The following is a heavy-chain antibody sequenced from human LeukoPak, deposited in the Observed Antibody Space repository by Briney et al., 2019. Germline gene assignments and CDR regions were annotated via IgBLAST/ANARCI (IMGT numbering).Heavy chain of an antibody. J-gene: IGHJ6*03. V-gene: IGHV1-2*02. D-gene: IGHD1-1*01. Sequence: GASVKVSCKASGYTFTGYYIHWVRQAPGQGLEWMGWIIPNGGGTNYAQKFQGRVTMTRDMSTSTVYMELRSLRSADTAVYYCARGNDGWPHYYYYYFMDVWGKGTTVTVSS. CDR3: ARGNDGWPHYYYYYFMDV. CDR1: GYTFTGYY. CDR2: IIPNGGGT.